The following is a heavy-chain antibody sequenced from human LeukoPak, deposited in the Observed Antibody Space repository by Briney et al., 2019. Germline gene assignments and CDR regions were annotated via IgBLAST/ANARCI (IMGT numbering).Heavy chain of an antibody. CDR2: ISVSGIT. CDR1: GLTFSSNS. CDR3: AKGFSVRGRFDP. J-gene: IGHJ5*02. V-gene: IGHV3-23*01. D-gene: IGHD2-15*01. Sequence: PGGSLRLSCVASGLTFSSNSMSWVRQPPGMGLEWVSGISVSGITVYTDSVEGRLTISRDNSKNTLYLQMNNLRAEDTALYYCAKGFSVRGRFDPWGQGTQVTVSS.